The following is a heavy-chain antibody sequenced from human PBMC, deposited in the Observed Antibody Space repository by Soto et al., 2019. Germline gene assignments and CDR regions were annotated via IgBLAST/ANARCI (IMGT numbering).Heavy chain of an antibody. D-gene: IGHD3-3*01. CDR3: ARGTTYYDFWSGYSDYYYYYGMDV. Sequence: SVKVSCKASGGTFSSYAISWVRQAPGQGLEWMGGIIPIFGTANYAQKFQGRVTITADESTSTAYMELSSLRSEDTAVYYCARGTTYYDFWSGYSDYYYYYGMDVWGQGTTVTVSS. CDR1: GGTFSSYA. J-gene: IGHJ6*02. CDR2: IIPIFGTA. V-gene: IGHV1-69*13.